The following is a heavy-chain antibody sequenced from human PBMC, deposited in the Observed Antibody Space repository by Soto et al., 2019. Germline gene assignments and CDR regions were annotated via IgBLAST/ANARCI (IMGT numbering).Heavy chain of an antibody. CDR3: ARGRYGDY. CDR1: GYAFTTYG. V-gene: IGHV1-18*01. CDR2: ISAHNGNT. Sequence: QVHLVQSGAEVKKPGASVKVSCKGSGYAFTTYGITWVRQAPGQGLEWMGWISAHNGNTNYAQKRQGRVTETRDTSTRAAYMELRSLRSAVTAVYYCARGRYGDYWGQGALVTVSS. J-gene: IGHJ4*02. D-gene: IGHD1-1*01.